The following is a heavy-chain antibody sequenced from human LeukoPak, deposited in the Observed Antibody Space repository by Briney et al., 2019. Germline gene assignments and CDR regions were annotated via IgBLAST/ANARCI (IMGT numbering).Heavy chain of an antibody. V-gene: IGHV3-74*01. J-gene: IGHJ3*01. CDR3: ARGGGDHAFDV. D-gene: IGHD2-21*02. CDR2: IDSDGRST. CDR1: GFTFSPYW. Sequence: PGGPLRFSCAASGFTFSPYWMPWVRQGPGKGLVGVSRIDSDGRSTIYADSVKGRFTISRDNAKDTLYLQMDSLRAEDTAVYYCARGGGDHAFDVWGQGTMVTVSS.